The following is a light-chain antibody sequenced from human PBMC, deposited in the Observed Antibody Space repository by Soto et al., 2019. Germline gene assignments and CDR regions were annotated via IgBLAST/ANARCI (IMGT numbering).Light chain of an antibody. CDR1: SSDVGGYNY. CDR3: SSYAGSKIYV. J-gene: IGLJ1*01. CDR2: EVS. Sequence: QSVLTQPPSASGSPGQSVTISCTGTSSDVGGYNYVSWYQQHPGKAPKLMIYEVSKRPSGVPDRFSGSKSGNTASLTVSGLQAEDEADDYCSSYAGSKIYVFGTGTKVTVL. V-gene: IGLV2-8*01.